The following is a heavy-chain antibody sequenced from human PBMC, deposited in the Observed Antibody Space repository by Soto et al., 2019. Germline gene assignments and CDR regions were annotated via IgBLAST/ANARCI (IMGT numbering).Heavy chain of an antibody. D-gene: IGHD4-17*01. CDR2: INGSGSRT. CDR1: GFTFSSYA. J-gene: IGHJ4*01. V-gene: IGHV3-23*01. CDR3: AKLADDHGDAEAYFDH. Sequence: EVQRLESGGGLVQPGGSLRLSCAASGFTFSSYARTWVRQAPGKGLEWVSDINGSGSRTYYADSAKGRFTTSRDNSKNTLFLQMSSRRDDDTAIYYCAKLADDHGDAEAYFDHWGHGTPVTVSS.